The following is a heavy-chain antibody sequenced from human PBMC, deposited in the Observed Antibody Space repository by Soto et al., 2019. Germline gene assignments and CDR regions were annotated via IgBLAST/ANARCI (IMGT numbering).Heavy chain of an antibody. Sequence: QVQLQQWGAGLWKPSETLSLTCAVYGGSCSGYYWSWIRQAPGKGLEWIGEINHSGSTNYNPSLKSRVTISVDTSKNQFSLKLSSVTAADTAVYYCARGPRADEYQLLPFDYWGQGTLVTVSS. V-gene: IGHV4-34*01. D-gene: IGHD2-2*01. J-gene: IGHJ4*02. CDR2: INHSGST. CDR3: ARGPRADEYQLLPFDY. CDR1: GGSCSGYY.